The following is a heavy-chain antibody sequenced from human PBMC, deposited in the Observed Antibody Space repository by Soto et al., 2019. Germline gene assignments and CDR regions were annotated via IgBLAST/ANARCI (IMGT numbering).Heavy chain of an antibody. CDR2: INEVGSDK. CDR3: ARRRSVGSRTIFDS. J-gene: IGHJ4*02. Sequence: EVQLVESGGGLVQPGGSLRLSCAASGFTFSSYWMNWVRQAPGKGLEWVTNINEVGSDKYYVDSVKGRFTISRDNAKNSLYLQMDSLRAEDTAVYYCARRRSVGSRTIFDSWGQGTLVTVSS. D-gene: IGHD2-15*01. V-gene: IGHV3-7*01. CDR1: GFTFSSYW.